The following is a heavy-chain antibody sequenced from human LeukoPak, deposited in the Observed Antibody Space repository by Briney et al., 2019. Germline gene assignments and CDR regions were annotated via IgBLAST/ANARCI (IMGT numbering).Heavy chain of an antibody. J-gene: IGHJ4*02. CDR1: GFTFSSYE. V-gene: IGHV3-49*04. CDR2: IRSKAYGGTT. CDR3: TRDLTDYVWGSYHY. Sequence: GGSLRLSCAASGFTFSSYEMNWVRQAPGKGLEWVGFIRSKAYGGTTEYAASVKGRFTISRDDSKSIAYLQMNSLKTEDTAVYYCTRDLTDYVWGSYHYWGQGTLVTVSS. D-gene: IGHD3-16*02.